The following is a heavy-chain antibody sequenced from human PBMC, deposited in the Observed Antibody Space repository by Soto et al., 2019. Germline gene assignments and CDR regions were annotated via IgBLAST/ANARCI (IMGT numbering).Heavy chain of an antibody. V-gene: IGHV4-59*08. J-gene: IGHJ4*02. CDR2: IYYSGST. CDR1: GGSISSYY. Sequence: PSETLSLTCTVSGGSISSYYWSWTRQPPGKGLEWIGYIYYSGSTNYNPSLKSRVTISVDTSKNQFSLKLNSVTAADTAVYYCARHPEFFGGSYGWGQGTLVTVSS. D-gene: IGHD3-16*01. CDR3: ARHPEFFGGSYG.